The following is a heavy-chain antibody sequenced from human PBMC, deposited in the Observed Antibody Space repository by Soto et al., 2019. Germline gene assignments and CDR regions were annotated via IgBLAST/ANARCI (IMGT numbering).Heavy chain of an antibody. J-gene: IGHJ6*02. CDR2: FDPEDGET. D-gene: IGHD1-26*01. Sequence: ASVKVSCKVSGYTLTELSMHWVRQAPGKGLEWMGGFDPEDGETIYAQKFQGRVTMTEDTSTDTAYMELSSLRSEDTAVYYCATDMSGGSYEDHYYYYGMDVWGQGTTVTVSS. CDR1: GYTLTELS. V-gene: IGHV1-24*01. CDR3: ATDMSGGSYEDHYYYYGMDV.